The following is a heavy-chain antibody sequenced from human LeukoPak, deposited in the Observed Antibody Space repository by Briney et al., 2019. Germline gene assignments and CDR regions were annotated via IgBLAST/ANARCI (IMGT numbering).Heavy chain of an antibody. CDR2: MSPSGNTI. D-gene: IGHD2-2*02. Sequence: GGSLRLSCAASGFIFSGYYMSWIRQAPGKGLEWVPYMSPSGNTIYYADSVKGRFTISRDNARNSLFLQMNSLRAEDTAVYYCARGVVVVPAAILEVMDYWGQGTLVTVSS. CDR1: GFIFSGYY. V-gene: IGHV3-11*01. J-gene: IGHJ4*02. CDR3: ARGVVVVPAAILEVMDY.